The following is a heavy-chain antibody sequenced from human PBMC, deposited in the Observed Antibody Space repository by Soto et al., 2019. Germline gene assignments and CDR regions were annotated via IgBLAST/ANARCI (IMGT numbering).Heavy chain of an antibody. CDR1: GFTFSSYG. D-gene: IGHD6-13*01. CDR3: AKVSWVAAANDAFDI. J-gene: IGHJ3*02. V-gene: IGHV3-30*18. CDR2: ISYDGSNK. Sequence: GGSLRLSCAASGFTFSSYGMHWVRQAPGKGLEWVAVISYDGSNKYYADSVKGRFTISRDNSKNTLYLQMNSLRAEDTAVYYCAKVSWVAAANDAFDIWGQGTMVTVSS.